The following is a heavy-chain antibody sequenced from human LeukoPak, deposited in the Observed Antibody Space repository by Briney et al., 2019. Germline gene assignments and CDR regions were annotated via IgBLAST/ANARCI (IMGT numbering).Heavy chain of an antibody. Sequence: GRSLRLSCAASGFTFSSYGMHWVRQAPGKGLEWVAVISYDGSNKYYADSVKGRFTISRDNSKNTLYLQMKSLRAEDTAVYYCANTIRFGDHYGMDVWGQGTTVTVSS. D-gene: IGHD3-10*01. V-gene: IGHV3-30*18. J-gene: IGHJ6*02. CDR2: ISYDGSNK. CDR3: ANTIRFGDHYGMDV. CDR1: GFTFSSYG.